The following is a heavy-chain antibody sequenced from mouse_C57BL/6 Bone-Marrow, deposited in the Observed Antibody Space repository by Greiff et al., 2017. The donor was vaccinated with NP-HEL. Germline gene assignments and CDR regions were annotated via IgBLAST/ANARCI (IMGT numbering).Heavy chain of an antibody. V-gene: IGHV1-76*01. CDR3: ARVSYYGSRKDYFDY. D-gene: IGHD1-1*01. Sequence: VQLQQSGAELVRPGASVKLSCKASGYTFTDYYINWVKQRPGQGLEWIARIYPGSGNTYYNEKFKGKATLTAEKSSSTAYMQLSSLTSEDSAVYFCARVSYYGSRKDYFDYWGQGTTLTVSS. CDR1: GYTFTDYY. J-gene: IGHJ2*01. CDR2: IYPGSGNT.